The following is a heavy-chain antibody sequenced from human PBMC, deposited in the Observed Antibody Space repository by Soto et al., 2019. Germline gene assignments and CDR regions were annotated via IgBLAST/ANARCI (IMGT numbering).Heavy chain of an antibody. CDR3: ARRPPQNYDFWSGPNYGMDV. Sequence: SETLSLTCPVSGGSISSSSYYWGWIRQPPGKGLEWIGSIYYSGSTYYNPSLKSRVTISVDTSKNQFSLKLSSVTAADTAVYYCARRPPQNYDFWSGPNYGMDVWGQGTTVTVSS. CDR1: GGSISSSSYY. J-gene: IGHJ6*02. CDR2: IYYSGST. V-gene: IGHV4-39*01. D-gene: IGHD3-3*01.